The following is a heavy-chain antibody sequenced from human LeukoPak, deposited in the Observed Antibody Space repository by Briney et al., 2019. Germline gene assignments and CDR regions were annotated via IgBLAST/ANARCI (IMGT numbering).Heavy chain of an antibody. Sequence: SVKVSCKASGASFSSYAISWVRQAPGQGLEWMGRIIPIFGTPNYAQRFQGRVTITADIVSSTAYTEVNNLTSEDTAVYFCAKQGALRQDYYMDVWGNGTTVTVSS. CDR1: GASFSSYA. CDR2: IIPIFGTP. V-gene: IGHV1-69*06. CDR3: AKQGALRQDYYMDV. J-gene: IGHJ6*03.